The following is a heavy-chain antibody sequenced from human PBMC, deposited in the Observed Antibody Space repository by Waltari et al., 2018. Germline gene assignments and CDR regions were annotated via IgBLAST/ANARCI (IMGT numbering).Heavy chain of an antibody. CDR1: GGSFASYG. CDR3: AGGYYESSGFSFYYFYHMDV. V-gene: IGHV1-69*14. J-gene: IGHJ6*03. CDR2: IIPTVGTT. D-gene: IGHD3-22*01. Sequence: QVQLVQSGAEVKKPGSSVTVSCKASGGSFASYGIRWVRKAPGQGLEWMGGIIPTVGTTNYAQKVQGRVTINADKSTSTAYMHLTSLRSEDAAVYYCAGGYYESSGFSFYYFYHMDVWGKGTTVTVSS.